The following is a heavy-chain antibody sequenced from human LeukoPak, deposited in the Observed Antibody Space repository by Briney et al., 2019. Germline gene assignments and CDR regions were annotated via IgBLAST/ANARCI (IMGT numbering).Heavy chain of an antibody. CDR1: GGSISSSSHY. CDR3: ARRGYYSDSSGYYYYFDY. V-gene: IGHV4-39*01. J-gene: IGHJ4*02. CDR2: IYYSGST. D-gene: IGHD3-22*01. Sequence: SETLSLTCTVSGGSISSSSHYWGWIRQPPGKGLEWIGSIYYSGSTYYNPSLKSRVTISVDTSKNQFSLKLTSVTAADTAVYYCARRGYYSDSSGYYYYFDYWGQGTLVTVSS.